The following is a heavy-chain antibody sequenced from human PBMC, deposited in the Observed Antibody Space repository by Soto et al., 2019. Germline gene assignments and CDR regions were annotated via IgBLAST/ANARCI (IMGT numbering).Heavy chain of an antibody. J-gene: IGHJ4*02. D-gene: IGHD3-16*01. Sequence: VQLVESGGGLIQPGGSLRLSCAASGFTVSNNHMTWVRQAAGKGLELVSFVHGGGSTSYADSVKGRFTISRDNSKNTLYLKMDKLRAESTAIYYCAGRLTTAASLDYWGRGTLVTVSS. CDR3: AGRLTTAASLDY. CDR1: GFTVSNNH. CDR2: VHGGGST. V-gene: IGHV3-53*01.